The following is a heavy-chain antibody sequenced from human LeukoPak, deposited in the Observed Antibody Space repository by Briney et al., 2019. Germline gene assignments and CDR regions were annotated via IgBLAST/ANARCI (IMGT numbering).Heavy chain of an antibody. J-gene: IGHJ6*03. CDR1: GFSVSSNY. CDR2: ISGSGGST. Sequence: GGSLRLSCAASGFSVSSNYMNWVRQAPGKGLEWVSAISGSGGSTYYADSVKGQFTISRDNSKNTLYLQMNSLRAEDTALYHCARGGYDSRGYYGDYFYYMDVWGKGTTVTVSS. V-gene: IGHV3-23*01. CDR3: ARGGYDSRGYYGDYFYYMDV. D-gene: IGHD3-22*01.